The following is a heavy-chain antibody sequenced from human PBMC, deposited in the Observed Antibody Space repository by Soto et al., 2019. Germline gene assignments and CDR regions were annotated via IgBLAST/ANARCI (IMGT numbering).Heavy chain of an antibody. Sequence: SETLSLTCTVSGGSISSGDYYWSWIRQPPGKGLEWIGYIYYSGSTYYNPSLKSRVTISVDTSKNQFSLKLSSVTAADTAVYYCARNDYGGRIYFDYWGQGTLVTVSS. D-gene: IGHD4-17*01. CDR1: GGSISSGDYY. J-gene: IGHJ4*02. CDR2: IYYSGST. V-gene: IGHV4-30-4*01. CDR3: ARNDYGGRIYFDY.